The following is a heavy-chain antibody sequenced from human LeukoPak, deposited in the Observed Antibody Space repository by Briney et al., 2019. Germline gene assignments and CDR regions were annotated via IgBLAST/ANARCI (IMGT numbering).Heavy chain of an antibody. CDR3: AKPPTEGGDYGFDY. D-gene: IGHD4-17*01. V-gene: IGHV3-30-3*02. Sequence: GGSLRLSCAASGFTFSSYAMHWVRQAPGKGLEWVAVISYDGSNKYYADSVKGRFTISRDNSKNTLYLQMNSLRAEDTAVYYCAKPPTEGGDYGFDYWGQGTLVTVSS. J-gene: IGHJ4*02. CDR1: GFTFSSYA. CDR2: ISYDGSNK.